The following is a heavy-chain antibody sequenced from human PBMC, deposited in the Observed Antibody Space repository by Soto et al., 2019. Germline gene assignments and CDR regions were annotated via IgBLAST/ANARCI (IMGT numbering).Heavy chain of an antibody. CDR1: GGSFSGYY. V-gene: IGHV4-34*01. CDR3: ASEVTGYYFDY. J-gene: IGHJ4*02. CDR2: INHSGST. Sequence: SETLSLTCAVYGGSFSGYYWSWIRQPPGKGLEWIGEINHSGSTNYNPSLKSRVTISVDTSKNQFSLKLSSVTAADTAVYYCASEVTGYYFDYWGQGTLVTVSS. D-gene: IGHD2-21*02.